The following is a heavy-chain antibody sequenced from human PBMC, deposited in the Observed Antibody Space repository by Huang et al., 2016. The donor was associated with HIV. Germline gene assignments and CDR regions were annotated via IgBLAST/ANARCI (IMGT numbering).Heavy chain of an antibody. Sequence: QLQLQESGPGLVKPSETLSLTCTVSGGSIRSDNYYWGWSRQPPGKGLEWIGSIYYSGSTYYTPSLKRRVTITVDTSKNHFSLRMRSVTAADTAVYYCARLPGSITMIRGVITDPYWGQGTLVTVSS. J-gene: IGHJ4*02. D-gene: IGHD3-10*01. CDR1: GGSIRSDNYY. CDR3: ARLPGSITMIRGVITDPY. V-gene: IGHV4-39*02. CDR2: IYYSGST.